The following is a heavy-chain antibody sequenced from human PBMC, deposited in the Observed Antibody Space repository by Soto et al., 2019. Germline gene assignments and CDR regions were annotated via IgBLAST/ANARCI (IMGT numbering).Heavy chain of an antibody. D-gene: IGHD1-26*01. J-gene: IGHJ5*02. V-gene: IGHV4-61*08. CDR1: GGSITSGGYS. CDR3: AGFSSGTYLFDL. CDR2: IYGTGTT. Sequence: SETLSLTCSVSGGSITSGGYSWIWVLQPPGKGLEWIGYIYGTGTTNYSPSLTNRVTISVDMSKNQFSLRLSSVTAADTAVYYCAGFSSGTYLFDLWGQGTPVTVSS.